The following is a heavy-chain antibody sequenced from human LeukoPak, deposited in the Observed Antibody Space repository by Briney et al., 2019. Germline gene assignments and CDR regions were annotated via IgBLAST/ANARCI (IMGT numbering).Heavy chain of an antibody. CDR1: GDSVSVKNGV. D-gene: IGHD1-26*01. Sequence: SQTLSLTFAISGDSVSVKNGVWSWVRQSPSRGLEWLGSTYYRSEWYNDYPVSVKSRVTINADTSKNQFSLHLNSVTPEDTAVYYCARSYSGTYPNAFDIWGQGTMVTVSS. V-gene: IGHV6-1*01. J-gene: IGHJ3*02. CDR2: TYYRSEWYN. CDR3: ARSYSGTYPNAFDI.